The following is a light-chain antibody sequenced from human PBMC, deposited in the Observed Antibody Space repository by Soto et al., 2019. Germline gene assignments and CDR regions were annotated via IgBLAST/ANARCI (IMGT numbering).Light chain of an antibody. CDR1: QSVSSN. V-gene: IGKV3-15*01. CDR2: GAS. Sequence: IVMTQSPGTLSVSPWERATLSCRASQSVSSNLAWYQQRPGRAPRLLIYGASTRAAGIPGRFSGSASGTGFTLTISGLQPDDFATYYCQQYNSYWTFGQGTKWIS. J-gene: IGKJ1*01. CDR3: QQYNSYWT.